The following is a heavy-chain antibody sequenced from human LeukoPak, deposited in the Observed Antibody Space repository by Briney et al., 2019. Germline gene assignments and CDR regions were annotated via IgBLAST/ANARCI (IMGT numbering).Heavy chain of an antibody. CDR3: ARSPLGIAPFDY. D-gene: IGHD7-27*01. J-gene: IGHJ4*02. CDR1: GLTFSSSW. CDR2: IRNKANRYTT. V-gene: IGHV3-72*01. Sequence: GGSLRLSCAVSGLTFSSSWMDWVRQAPGKGLEWVARIRNKANRYTTEYAASVKGRFTISRDDSENSLYLQMDSLKTEDTAVYYCARSPLGIAPFDYWGQGTLVTVSS.